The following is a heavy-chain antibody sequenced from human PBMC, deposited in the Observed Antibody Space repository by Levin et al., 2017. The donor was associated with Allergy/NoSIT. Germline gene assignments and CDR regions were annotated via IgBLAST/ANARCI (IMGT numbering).Heavy chain of an antibody. J-gene: IGHJ5*02. Sequence: GESLKISCKASGYTFTSYYMHWVRQAPGQGLEWMGIINPSGGSTSYAQKFQGRVTMTRDTSTSTVYMELSSLRSEDTAVYYCARGTTMIVVVNPQFDPWGQGTLVTVSS. V-gene: IGHV1-46*01. D-gene: IGHD3-22*01. CDR3: ARGTTMIVVVNPQFDP. CDR2: INPSGGST. CDR1: GYTFTSYY.